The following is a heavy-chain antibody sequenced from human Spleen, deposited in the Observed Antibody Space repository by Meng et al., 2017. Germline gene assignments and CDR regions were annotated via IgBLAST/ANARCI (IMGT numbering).Heavy chain of an antibody. J-gene: IGHJ4*02. Sequence: SVKVSCKASGGTFSSYAISWVRQAPGQGLEWMGGIIPIFGTANYAQKFQGRVTITTDESTSTAYMELSSLRSEDTAVYYCASDNTYGDYGVYWGQGTLVTVSS. D-gene: IGHD4-17*01. CDR2: IIPIFGTA. V-gene: IGHV1-69*05. CDR3: ASDNTYGDYGVY. CDR1: GGTFSSYA.